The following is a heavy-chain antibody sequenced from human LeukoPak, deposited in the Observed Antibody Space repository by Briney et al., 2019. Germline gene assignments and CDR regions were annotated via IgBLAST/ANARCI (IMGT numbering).Heavy chain of an antibody. CDR2: IYHSGST. J-gene: IGHJ4*02. CDR3: ARASINLRYFDY. Sequence: SETLSLTCTVSGYSISSGYYWGWIRQPPGKGLEWIGSIYHSGSTYYNPSLKSRVTISVDTSKNQFSLKLSSVTAADTAVYYCARASINLRYFDYWGQGTLVTVSS. CDR1: GYSISSGYY. D-gene: IGHD3-3*02. V-gene: IGHV4-38-2*02.